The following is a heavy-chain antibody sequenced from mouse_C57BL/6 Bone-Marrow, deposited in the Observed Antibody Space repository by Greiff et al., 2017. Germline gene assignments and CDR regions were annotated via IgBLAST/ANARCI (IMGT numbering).Heavy chain of an antibody. V-gene: IGHV1-74*01. CDR1: GYTFTSYW. CDR3: AIPSRLYAYSMDY. Sequence: QVQLQQPGAELVKPGASVKVSCKASGYTFTSYWMHWVKQRPGQGLEWVGRIHPSDSDTNYNQKFKGKATLTVDKSSSTADMQLSSLTSEDSAVYYCAIPSRLYAYSMDYWGQGTSVTVSS. J-gene: IGHJ4*01. D-gene: IGHD2-10*01. CDR2: IHPSDSDT.